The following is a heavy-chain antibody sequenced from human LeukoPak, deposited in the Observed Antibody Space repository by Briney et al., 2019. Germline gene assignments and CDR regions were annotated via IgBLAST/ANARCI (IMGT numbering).Heavy chain of an antibody. D-gene: IGHD1-20*01. CDR3: ARDRVNWXDGVDX. CDR2: ISSGSATI. Sequence: PGGSLRLSCAASGFTFSDYNMNWVRQAPGKGLEWVSYISSGSATIYYADSVKGRFTISRDNAKNSLYLQMNSLRAEDTAVYYCARDRVNWXDGVDXWGQGTLVTVSS. CDR1: GFTFSDYN. V-gene: IGHV3-48*01. J-gene: IGHJ4*02.